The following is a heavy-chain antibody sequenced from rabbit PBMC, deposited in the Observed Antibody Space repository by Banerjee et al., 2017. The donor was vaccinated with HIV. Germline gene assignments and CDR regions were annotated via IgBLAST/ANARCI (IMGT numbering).Heavy chain of an antibody. CDR1: GFSFSSSYD. Sequence: QEQLEESGGGLVKPEGSLTLTCTASGFSFSSSYDMCWVRPAPGKGLEWIACIYTGSVGSTYYASWAKGRFTISKTSSTTVTLQLNSLTAADTATYFCAKGNTYDYDGGAYFSLWGPGTLVTVS. CDR3: AKGNTYDYDGGAYFSL. CDR2: IYTGSVGST. D-gene: IGHD6-1*01. J-gene: IGHJ4*01. V-gene: IGHV1S45*01.